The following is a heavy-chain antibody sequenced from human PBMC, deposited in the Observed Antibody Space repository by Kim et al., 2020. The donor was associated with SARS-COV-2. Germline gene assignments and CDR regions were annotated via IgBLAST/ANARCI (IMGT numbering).Heavy chain of an antibody. CDR1: GGSISSSCYY. D-gene: IGHD3-22*01. V-gene: IGHV4-39*01. CDR2: IYYSGNT. J-gene: IGHJ5*01. Sequence: SETLSLTCTVSGGSISSSCYYWGWIRQPPGKGLEWIGNIYYSGNTYYTLSLQSRVTIYVDTYKNQFSLKLGSVTAAATSVYSCARPHTGIGMIVVFASW. CDR3: ARPHTGIGMIVVFAS.